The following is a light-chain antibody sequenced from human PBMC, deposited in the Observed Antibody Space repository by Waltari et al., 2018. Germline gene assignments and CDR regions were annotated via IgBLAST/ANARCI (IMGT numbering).Light chain of an antibody. J-gene: IGKJ3*01. V-gene: IGKV3-20*01. CDR2: GAS. CDR1: QSVSSSY. Sequence: EIVLTQSPGTLSLSPGERDTPSCRASQSVSSSYLAWYQQKPGQAPRLLIYGASSRATGIPDRFSGSGSGTDFTLTISRLEPEDFAVYYCQQYGSSRGFTFGPGTKVDIK. CDR3: QQYGSSRGFT.